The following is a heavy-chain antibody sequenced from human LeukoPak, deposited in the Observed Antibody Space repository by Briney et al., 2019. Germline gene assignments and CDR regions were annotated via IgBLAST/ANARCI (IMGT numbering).Heavy chain of an antibody. CDR2: ISGSGGST. V-gene: IGHV3-23*01. Sequence: GGSLRPSCAASGFTFSSYAMSWVRHAPGKGLEWVSAISGSGGSTYYADSVKGRLTISRDNSKNTLYLQMNSLRAEDTAVYYCAQDGFYIVVVPAAMRGDYWGQGTLVTVSS. CDR1: GFTFSSYA. CDR3: AQDGFYIVVVPAAMRGDY. D-gene: IGHD2-2*01. J-gene: IGHJ4*02.